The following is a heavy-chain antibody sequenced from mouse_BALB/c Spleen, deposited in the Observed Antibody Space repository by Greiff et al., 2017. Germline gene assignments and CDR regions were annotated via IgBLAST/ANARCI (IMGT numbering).Heavy chain of an antibody. CDR1: GFSLTDYG. CDR2: IWGGGST. V-gene: IGHV2-6-5*01. J-gene: IGHJ1*01. Sequence: VQGVESGPGLVAPSQSLSITCTVSGFSLTDYGVSWIRQPPGKGLEWLGVIWGGGSTYYNSALKSRLSISKDNSKSQVFLKMNSLQTDDTAMYYCAKHLLRSLWYFDVWGAGTTVTVSS. CDR3: AKHLLRSLWYFDV. D-gene: IGHD1-1*01.